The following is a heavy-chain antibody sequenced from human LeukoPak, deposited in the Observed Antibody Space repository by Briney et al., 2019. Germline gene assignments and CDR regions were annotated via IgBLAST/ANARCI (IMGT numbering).Heavy chain of an antibody. D-gene: IGHD3-10*01. Sequence: SETLSLTCTVSGGSISSSSYYWGWIRQPPGKGLEWIGSIYYSGSTYYNPSLKSRVTISVDTSKNQFSLKLSSVTAADTAVYYCARRRITMVRGVRNWFDPWGQGTLVTVSS. J-gene: IGHJ5*02. V-gene: IGHV4-39*07. CDR2: IYYSGST. CDR1: GGSISSSSYY. CDR3: ARRRITMVRGVRNWFDP.